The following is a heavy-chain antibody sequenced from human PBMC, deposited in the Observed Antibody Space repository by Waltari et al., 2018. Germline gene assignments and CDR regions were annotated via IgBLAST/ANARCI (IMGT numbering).Heavy chain of an antibody. V-gene: IGHV4-39*01. J-gene: IGHJ3*01. CDR1: GCPITSTSHY. D-gene: IGHD5-12*01. Sequence: QLQLQESGPGLVKPSETLSLTCSVSGCPITSTSHYWGWSRQPPGQGLEWIGTMSYSGATYSSPSLKSRVTISRDTSKNQLSLKLGSVTAADTAVYYCATYIGASVGTAAFDVWGQGTMVTVSS. CDR3: ATYIGASVGTAAFDV. CDR2: MSYSGAT.